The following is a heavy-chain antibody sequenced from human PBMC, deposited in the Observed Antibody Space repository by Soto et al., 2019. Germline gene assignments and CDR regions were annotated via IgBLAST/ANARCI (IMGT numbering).Heavy chain of an antibody. D-gene: IGHD3-10*01. CDR3: ARDGSGSYYANLDF. CDR2: SSSSDTYK. Sequence: EVQLVESGGGPVKPGGSLRLSCEVSGFTLSSYSMNWVRQAPGKGLEWVSSSSSSDTYKYYADSVKGRFTISRDNAKNSLYLQMNSLRAEDTAVYYCARDGSGSYYANLDFWGQGTLVTVSS. V-gene: IGHV3-21*01. J-gene: IGHJ4*02. CDR1: GFTLSSYS.